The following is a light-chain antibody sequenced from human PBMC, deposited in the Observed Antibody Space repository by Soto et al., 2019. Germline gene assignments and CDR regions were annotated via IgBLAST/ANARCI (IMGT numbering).Light chain of an antibody. CDR2: DVF. CDR3: QQYHSFSFT. V-gene: IGKV1-5*01. J-gene: IGKJ2*01. CDR1: QSITYW. Sequence: GDRFTITCRASQSITYWLAWYQQKPGRAPKLLIYDVFNLQSGVPSRFSGSGSGTEFTLTISSLQPDDSATYYCQQYHSFSFTFGQGTKLEIK.